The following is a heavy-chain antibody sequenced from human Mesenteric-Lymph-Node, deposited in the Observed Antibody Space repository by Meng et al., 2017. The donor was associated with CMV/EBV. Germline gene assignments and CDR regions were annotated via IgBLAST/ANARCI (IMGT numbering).Heavy chain of an antibody. Sequence: EDAGPPLMYPSDTPPLKCTVAGVFISSSWHYWGWIRQPPGKGLEWIGSIFYSGSAHYNPALESRVTISIDKSKNEFFLNLGSVTAADTAMYFCARDTLTYSYGPGWIDPWGQGTLVTVSS. CDR3: ARDTLTYSYGPGWIDP. CDR1: GVFISSSWHY. CDR2: IFYSGSA. V-gene: IGHV4-39*02. J-gene: IGHJ5*02. D-gene: IGHD3-10*01.